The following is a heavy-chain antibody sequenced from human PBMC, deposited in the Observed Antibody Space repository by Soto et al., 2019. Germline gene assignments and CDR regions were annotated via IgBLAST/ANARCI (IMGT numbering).Heavy chain of an antibody. J-gene: IGHJ4*02. CDR1: GGSISSGDFS. Sequence: SETLCLTCTVSGGSISSGDFSWSWIRQPPGKGLEWIGYIYYSGSTFYNPSLKSRVTISLDTSKNQFSLKLTSVTAADTAVYYCVTRPGGSYFDYWGQGTLVTGSS. V-gene: IGHV4-30-4*01. CDR2: IYYSGST. D-gene: IGHD1-26*01. CDR3: VTRPGGSYFDY.